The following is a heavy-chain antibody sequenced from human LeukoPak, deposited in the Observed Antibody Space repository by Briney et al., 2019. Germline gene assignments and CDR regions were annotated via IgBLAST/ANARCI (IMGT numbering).Heavy chain of an antibody. CDR3: ARHRTNAVTGDIGSGFYYYFYMDV. CDR1: GGSISSSSYY. D-gene: IGHD3-3*01. J-gene: IGHJ6*03. Sequence: SETLSLTCTVSGGSISSSSYYWGWIRQPPGKGLEWIGSIYYSGSTYYNPSLKSRVTISVDTSKNQFSLQLNSVTAADTAVYYCARHRTNAVTGDIGSGFYYYFYMDVWGRGTTVIVSS. CDR2: IYYSGST. V-gene: IGHV4-39*01.